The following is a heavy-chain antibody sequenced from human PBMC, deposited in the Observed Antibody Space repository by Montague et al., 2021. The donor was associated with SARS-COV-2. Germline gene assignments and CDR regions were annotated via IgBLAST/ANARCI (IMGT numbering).Heavy chain of an antibody. CDR1: GSWNSGAV. CDR3: AATDYFASGKYDF. CDR2: IYYSGTT. Sequence: SETLSLTCTGLGSWNSGAVRRCTRLTSSNRQNSYADIYYSGTTKYNPALQSRVAISLETSKNQFSLKLNSVTAADTAAYYCAATDYFASGKYDFWGQGTWVTVSS. J-gene: IGHJ4*02. D-gene: IGHD3-10*01. V-gene: IGHV4-59*08.